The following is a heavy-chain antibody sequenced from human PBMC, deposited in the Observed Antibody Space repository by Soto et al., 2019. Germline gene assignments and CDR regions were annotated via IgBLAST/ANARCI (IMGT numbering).Heavy chain of an antibody. CDR3: ARGSIVVVPAAIWSAHWFDP. D-gene: IGHD2-2*01. V-gene: IGHV1-69*02. J-gene: IGHJ5*02. Sequence: QVQLVQSGAEVKKPGSSVKVSCKASGGTFSSYTISWVRPAPGQGLAWMGRIIPILGIANYAKKFQGRVAITADKSTRKAYMELSSLISEATAVYYCARGSIVVVPAAIWSAHWFDPWGQGTLVTVSS. CDR1: GGTFSSYT. CDR2: IIPILGIA.